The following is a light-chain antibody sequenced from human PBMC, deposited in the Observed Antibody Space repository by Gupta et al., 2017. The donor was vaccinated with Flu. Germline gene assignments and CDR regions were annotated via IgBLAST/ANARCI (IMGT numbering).Light chain of an antibody. CDR1: NTNVGNKA. J-gene: IGLJ3*02. V-gene: IGLV10-54*04. Sequence: TATLTCTGNNTNVGNKAATWLQQHQGTPRKLLRYISDQRSSGVSDGFFASMSGNTASPLITGLLPEEEADDYCSSSDASINVCVFGGGTKLTVL. CDR3: SSSDASINVCV. CDR2: ISD.